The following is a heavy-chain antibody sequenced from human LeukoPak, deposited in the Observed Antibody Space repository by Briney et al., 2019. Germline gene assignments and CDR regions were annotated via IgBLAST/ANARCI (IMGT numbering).Heavy chain of an antibody. D-gene: IGHD3-22*01. CDR2: IIPIFGTA. J-gene: IGHJ4*02. CDR3: SNYYDSSGSFDY. CDR1: GGTFTSYA. Sequence: APVKVSCKASGGTFTSYAISWVRQAPGQGLEWMGGIIPIFGTANYAQKFQGKVTITTDESTSTAYMELSSLRSEDTAVYYCSNYYDSSGSFDYWVQGTLVTVSS. V-gene: IGHV1-69*05.